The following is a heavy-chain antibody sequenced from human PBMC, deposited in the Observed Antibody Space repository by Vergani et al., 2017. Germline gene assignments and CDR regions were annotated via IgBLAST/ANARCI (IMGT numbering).Heavy chain of an antibody. D-gene: IGHD3-10*01. J-gene: IGHJ6*03. CDR2: IWYDGSNK. Sequence: QVQLVESGGGVVQPGRSLRLSCAASGFTFSSYGMHWVRQAPGKGLEWVAVIWYDGSNKYYADSVKGRFTISRDNSKNTLYLQMNSLRAEDTAVYYCARDPYYYGSGNYMYVWGKGTTVTVSS. V-gene: IGHV3-33*01. CDR1: GFTFSSYG. CDR3: ARDPYYYGSGNYMYV.